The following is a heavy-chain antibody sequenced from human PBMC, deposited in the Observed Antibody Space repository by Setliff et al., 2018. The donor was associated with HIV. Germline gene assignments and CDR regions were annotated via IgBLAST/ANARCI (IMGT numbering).Heavy chain of an antibody. Sequence: GGSLRLSCAASGFTFSSYSMNWVRQAPGKGLEWVSFISSSSSYIYYADSVKGRFTISRDNAENSLYLQINNLRAEDTAVYYCARETYYYETGSYPGFDYWGQGTQVTVSS. D-gene: IGHD3-10*01. CDR2: ISSSSSYI. V-gene: IGHV3-21*01. J-gene: IGHJ4*02. CDR1: GFTFSSYS. CDR3: ARETYYYETGSYPGFDY.